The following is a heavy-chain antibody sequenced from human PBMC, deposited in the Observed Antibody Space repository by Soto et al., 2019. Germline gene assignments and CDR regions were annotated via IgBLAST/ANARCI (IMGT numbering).Heavy chain of an antibody. CDR2: IYYSGST. CDR3: ARRLIPDFDY. J-gene: IGHJ4*02. Sequence: PSETLSLTCTVSGGSISSYYWSWIRQPPGKGLEWIGYIYYSGSTNYNPSLKSRVTISVDTSKNQFSLKLSSVTAADTAVYYCARRLIPDFDYWGQGTLVTVSS. D-gene: IGHD2-8*01. CDR1: GGSISSYY. V-gene: IGHV4-59*01.